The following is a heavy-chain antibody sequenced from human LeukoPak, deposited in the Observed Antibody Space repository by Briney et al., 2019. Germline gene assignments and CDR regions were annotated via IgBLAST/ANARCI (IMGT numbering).Heavy chain of an antibody. V-gene: IGHV3-11*01. Sequence: LSLTCAVYGGSFSGYYWSWIRQAPGKGLEWVSYISSSGSTIYYADSVKGRFTISRDNAKNSLYLQMNSLRAEDTAVYYCARDYSGNDNWFDPWGQGTLVTVSS. D-gene: IGHD5-12*01. CDR2: ISSSGSTI. CDR3: ARDYSGNDNWFDP. J-gene: IGHJ5*02. CDR1: GGSFSGYY.